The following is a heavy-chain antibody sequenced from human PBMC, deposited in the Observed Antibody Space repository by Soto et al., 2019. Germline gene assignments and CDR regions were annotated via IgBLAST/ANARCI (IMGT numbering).Heavy chain of an antibody. Sequence: GGSLRLSCAASGFTFSSYWMHWVRQAPGKGLVWVSRINSDGSSTSYADSVKGRFTISRDNAKNTLYLQMNSLRAEDTAVYYCAREDYRQRAMDVWGKGTTVTVSS. CDR1: GFTFSSYW. D-gene: IGHD3-10*01. V-gene: IGHV3-74*01. CDR3: AREDYRQRAMDV. CDR2: INSDGSST. J-gene: IGHJ6*04.